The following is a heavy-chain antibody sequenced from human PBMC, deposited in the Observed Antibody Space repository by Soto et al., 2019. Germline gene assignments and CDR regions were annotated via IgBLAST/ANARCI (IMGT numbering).Heavy chain of an antibody. J-gene: IGHJ4*02. CDR1: QFTFTRYW. D-gene: IGHD3-9*01. V-gene: IGHV3-7*01. CDR2: IKQDGTEK. Sequence: PGGSLRLSCVASQFTFTRYWMGWLRQAPGRGLEWVATIKQDGTEKYYLDSVQGRFNISRDNAKSSLYLQMDSLRAEDTAIYYFTRAFDQTWLQFKQFDYWGQGTTVTVSS. CDR3: TRAFDQTWLQFKQFDY.